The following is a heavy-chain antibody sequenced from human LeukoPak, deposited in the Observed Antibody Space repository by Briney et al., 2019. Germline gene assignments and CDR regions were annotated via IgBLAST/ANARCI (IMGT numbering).Heavy chain of an antibody. CDR3: ASHYCSSTSCYIGY. Sequence: ASVKVSCKASGYTFTSYEINWVRQATGQGLEWMGWMNPNSGNTGYAQKFQGRVTMTRNTSISTAYMELSSLRSEDTAVYYCASHYCSSTSCYIGYWGQGTLVTVSS. V-gene: IGHV1-8*01. J-gene: IGHJ4*02. D-gene: IGHD2-2*02. CDR2: MNPNSGNT. CDR1: GYTFTSYE.